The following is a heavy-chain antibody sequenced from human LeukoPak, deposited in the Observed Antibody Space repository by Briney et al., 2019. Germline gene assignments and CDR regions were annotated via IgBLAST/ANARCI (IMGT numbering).Heavy chain of an antibody. CDR2: XIPIFGTA. V-gene: IGHV1-69*01. J-gene: IGHJ4*02. CDR3: ARGGCSSTSCYRPLDY. D-gene: IGHD2-2*02. Sequence: GTFXSXXXXXXXXAXXXXLXXXXXXIPIFGTANYAQKFQGRVTITADESTSTAYMELSSLRSEDTAVYYCARGGCSSTSCYRPLDYWGQGTLVTVSS. CDR1: GTFXSXX.